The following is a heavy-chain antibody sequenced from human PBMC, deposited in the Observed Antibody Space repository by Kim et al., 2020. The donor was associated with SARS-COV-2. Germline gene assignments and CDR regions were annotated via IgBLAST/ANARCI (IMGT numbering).Heavy chain of an antibody. J-gene: IGHJ4*02. CDR3: ARGRADY. V-gene: IGHV3-48*02. D-gene: IGHD3-10*01. Sequence: GGSLRLSCAASGFTFSSYSMNWVRQAPGKGLEWVSYISSSSSTIYYADSVKGRFTISRDNAKNSLYLQMNSLGDEDTAVYYCARGRADYWGQGTLVTVSS. CDR2: ISSSSSTI. CDR1: GFTFSSYS.